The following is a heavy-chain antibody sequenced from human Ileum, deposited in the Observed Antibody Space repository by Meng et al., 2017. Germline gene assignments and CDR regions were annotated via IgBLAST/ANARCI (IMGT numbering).Heavy chain of an antibody. CDR3: ARRAHNGDPPR. J-gene: IGHJ4*02. CDR2: IYYGGST. V-gene: IGHV4-39*01. Sequence: QLRLQESGPGLVKPSETLSLTCSVSSGSFTNNNYYWVWIRRPPGKGLEWIGSIYYGGSTYNKPSLKSLVTFSVDTSTNQFSLTLISMTAADTAVYYCARRAHNGDPPRWGQGTLVTVSS. D-gene: IGHD4-17*01. CDR1: SGSFTNNNYY.